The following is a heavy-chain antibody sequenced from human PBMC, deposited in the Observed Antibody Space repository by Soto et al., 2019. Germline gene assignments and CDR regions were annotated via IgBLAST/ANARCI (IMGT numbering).Heavy chain of an antibody. V-gene: IGHV3-11*06. J-gene: IGHJ4*02. CDR3: AGVGRCSGGSCYSYFIAY. Sequence: QVQLVESGGGLVKPGGSLRLSCAASGFTFSDYYMSWIRQAPGKGLEWVSYISSSSSYTNYADSVKGRFTISRDNAKNSLYLQMNSLGAEDAAVYYCAGVGRCSGGSCYSYFIAYWGQGTLVTVSS. CDR1: GFTFSDYY. D-gene: IGHD2-15*01. CDR2: ISSSSSYT.